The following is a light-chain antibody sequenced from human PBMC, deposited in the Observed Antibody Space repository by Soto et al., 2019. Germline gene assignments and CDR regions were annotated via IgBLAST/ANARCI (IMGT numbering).Light chain of an antibody. CDR3: GLYTSSDTPYV. J-gene: IGLJ1*01. CDR1: SSDVGAYDY. CDR2: VVT. V-gene: IGLV2-14*01. Sequence: ALTQPASVSGSPGQSITISCTGTSSDVGAYDYVSWFQQHPDKAPKLIISVVTNRPSGVSNRFSGSKSGNTASLTISGLQPEDEADYYCGLYTSSDTPYVFGTGTKLTVL.